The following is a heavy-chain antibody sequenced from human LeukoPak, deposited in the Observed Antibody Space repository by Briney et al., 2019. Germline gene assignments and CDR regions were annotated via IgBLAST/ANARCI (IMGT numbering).Heavy chain of an antibody. CDR2: ISGSGGGS. D-gene: IGHD3-9*01. V-gene: IGHV3-23*01. CDR3: ARVLTGYYI. CDR1: GVTLSNYG. Sequence: GGSLRLSCAVSGVTLSNYGMSWVRQAPGKGLEWVAGISGSGGGSNYADSVKGRFTISRDNAKNTLYLQMNSLRAEDTAVYYCARVLTGYYIWGQGTLVTVSS. J-gene: IGHJ4*02.